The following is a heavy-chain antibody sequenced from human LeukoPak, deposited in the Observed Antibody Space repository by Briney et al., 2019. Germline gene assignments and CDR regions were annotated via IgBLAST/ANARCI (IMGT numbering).Heavy chain of an antibody. CDR2: ISAYNGNT. V-gene: IGHV1-18*01. Sequence: ASVKVSCKASGYTFTSYGISWVRQAPGQGLEWMGWISAYNGNTNYAQKLQGRVTMTTDTSTSTAYMELRSLRSDDTAVYYCARYVTSSSWYGTTWYYYGIDVWGQGTTVTVSS. J-gene: IGHJ6*02. CDR1: GYTFTSYG. D-gene: IGHD6-13*01. CDR3: ARYVTSSSWYGTTWYYYGIDV.